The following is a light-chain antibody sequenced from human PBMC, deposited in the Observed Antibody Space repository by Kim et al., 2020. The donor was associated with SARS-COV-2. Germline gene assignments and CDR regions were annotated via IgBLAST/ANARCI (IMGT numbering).Light chain of an antibody. J-gene: IGLJ2*01. CDR3: CSYAGSSTLV. CDR2: EVS. Sequence: GQSLTISCTGTSSDVGGYNLVSWYQQHPGKAPTLMIYEVSKRPSGVSNRFSGSKSGNTASLTISGLQAEDEADYYCCSYAGSSTLVFGGGTQLTVL. V-gene: IGLV2-23*02. CDR1: SSDVGGYNL.